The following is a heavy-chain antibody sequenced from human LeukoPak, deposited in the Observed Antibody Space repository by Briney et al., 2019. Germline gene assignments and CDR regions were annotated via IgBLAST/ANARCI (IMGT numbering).Heavy chain of an antibody. CDR1: GESFSGYY. V-gene: IGHV4-34*01. Sequence: PSETLSLTCAVYGESFSGYYWSWIRQPPGKGLEWIGEINHSGSTNYNPSLKSRVTISVDTSKNQSSLKLSSVTAADTAEYYCARATGYYYGSGSYYNEYWGQGTLVTVSS. CDR3: ARATGYYYGSGSYYNEY. D-gene: IGHD3-10*01. J-gene: IGHJ4*02. CDR2: INHSGST.